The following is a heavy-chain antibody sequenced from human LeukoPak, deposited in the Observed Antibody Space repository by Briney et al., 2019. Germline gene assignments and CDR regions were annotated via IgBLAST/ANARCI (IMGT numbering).Heavy chain of an antibody. CDR3: ARAGYSSGWYGSDDAFDI. Sequence: PSETLSLTCTVSGGSISSSSYYWGWIRQPPGKGLEWIGSIYYSGSTYYNPSLKSRVTISVDTSKNQSSLKLSSVTAADTAVYYCARAGYSSGWYGSDDAFDIWGQGTMVTVSS. D-gene: IGHD6-19*01. J-gene: IGHJ3*02. CDR2: IYYSGST. V-gene: IGHV4-39*07. CDR1: GGSISSSSYY.